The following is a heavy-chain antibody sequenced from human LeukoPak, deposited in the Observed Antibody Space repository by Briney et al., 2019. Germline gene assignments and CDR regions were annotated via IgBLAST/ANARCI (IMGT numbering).Heavy chain of an antibody. V-gene: IGHV1-8*03. J-gene: IGHJ5*02. CDR1: GYTFTSYD. Sequence: ASVKVSCKASGYTFTSYDINWVRQDTGQGLEWMGWMNPNSGNTGYAQKFQGRVTITRNTSISTAYMELSSLRSEDTAVYYCAREGSDSSGYYPWGQGTLVTVSS. CDR2: MNPNSGNT. CDR3: AREGSDSSGYYP. D-gene: IGHD3-22*01.